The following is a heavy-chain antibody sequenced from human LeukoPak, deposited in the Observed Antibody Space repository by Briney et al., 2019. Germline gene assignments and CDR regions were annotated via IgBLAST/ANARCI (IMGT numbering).Heavy chain of an antibody. CDR3: AREYSSSSGRRAFDV. D-gene: IGHD6-6*01. V-gene: IGHV4-59*01. J-gene: IGHJ3*01. CDR2: IYYSGSA. CDR1: GGSISTYY. Sequence: WETLSLTCTVSGGSISTYYRSWIRQPPGKGLEWVGYIYYSGSANYNPSLKSRVTISVDTSKNQFSLKLSSVTAADTAVYYCAREYSSSSGRRAFDVWGQGTMVTVSS.